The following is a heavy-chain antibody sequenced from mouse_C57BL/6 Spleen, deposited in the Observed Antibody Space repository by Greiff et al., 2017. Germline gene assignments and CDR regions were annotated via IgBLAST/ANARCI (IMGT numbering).Heavy chain of an antibody. D-gene: IGHD2-3*01. Sequence: VQLQQPGAELVKPGASVQLSCKASGYTFTSYWMHWVKQRPGRGLEWIGRVDPNSGGTTYNEKFKSKATLTVDKPSSTAYMQLSSLTSEDSAVYYCARSYDGYPYYYAMDYWGQGTSVTVSS. CDR2: VDPNSGGT. CDR3: ARSYDGYPYYYAMDY. CDR1: GYTFTSYW. V-gene: IGHV1-72*01. J-gene: IGHJ4*01.